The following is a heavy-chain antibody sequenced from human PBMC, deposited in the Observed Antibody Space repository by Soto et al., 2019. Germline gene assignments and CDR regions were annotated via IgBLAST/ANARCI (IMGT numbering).Heavy chain of an antibody. Sequence: ASVKVSCKASGYTFTSYCISWVRQAPGQGLEWMGWISAYNGNTNYAQKLQGRVTMTTDTSTSTAYMELRSLRSDDTAVYYCARDPGSSSRYPNWFDPWGQGTLVTVSS. J-gene: IGHJ5*02. CDR2: ISAYNGNT. V-gene: IGHV1-18*01. CDR3: ARDPGSSSRYPNWFDP. D-gene: IGHD6-13*01. CDR1: GYTFTSYC.